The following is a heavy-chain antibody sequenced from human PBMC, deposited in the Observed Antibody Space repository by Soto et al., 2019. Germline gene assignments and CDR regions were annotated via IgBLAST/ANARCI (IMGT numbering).Heavy chain of an antibody. CDR3: ARPLDYGQPWFDP. Sequence: ASVKVSCKASGYTFTSYDINWVRQATGQGLEWMGWMNPNSGNTGYAQKFQGRVTMTRNTSISTAYMGLSSLRSEDTAVYYCARPLDYGQPWFDPWGQGTLVTVSS. V-gene: IGHV1-8*01. CDR2: MNPNSGNT. D-gene: IGHD4-17*01. CDR1: GYTFTSYD. J-gene: IGHJ5*02.